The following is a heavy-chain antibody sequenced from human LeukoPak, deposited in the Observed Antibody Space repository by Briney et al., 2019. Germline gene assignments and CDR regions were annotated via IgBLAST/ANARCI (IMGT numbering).Heavy chain of an antibody. D-gene: IGHD6-19*01. Sequence: GGSLRLSCAASGFTFSSYSMNWVRQAPGKGLEWVSSISSSSSYIYYADSVKGRFTISRDNAKNSLYLQMNSLRAEGTAVYYCARDIGIAVAGRLPDYWGQGTLVTVSS. J-gene: IGHJ4*02. V-gene: IGHV3-21*01. CDR2: ISSSSSYI. CDR1: GFTFSSYS. CDR3: ARDIGIAVAGRLPDY.